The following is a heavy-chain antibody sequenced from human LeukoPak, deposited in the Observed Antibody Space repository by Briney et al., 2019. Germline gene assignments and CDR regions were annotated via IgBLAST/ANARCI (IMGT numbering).Heavy chain of an antibody. J-gene: IGHJ4*02. Sequence: PGRSLRLSCAASGFTFSSYAMPWVRQAPGKGLEGGAVISCDGSNKYYADSVKGRFTIYRDNSKNTLYLQMNSLRAEDTAVYYCARSSGWSLHFDYWGQGTLVTVSS. CDR2: ISCDGSNK. D-gene: IGHD6-19*01. V-gene: IGHV3-30-3*01. CDR1: GFTFSSYA. CDR3: ARSSGWSLHFDY.